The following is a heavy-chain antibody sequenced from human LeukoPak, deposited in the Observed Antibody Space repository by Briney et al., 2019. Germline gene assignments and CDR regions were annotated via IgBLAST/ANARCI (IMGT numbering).Heavy chain of an antibody. J-gene: IGHJ3*02. CDR2: ISAYNGNT. V-gene: IGHV1-18*01. CDR1: GGTFSSYA. CDR3: AREQDAFDI. Sequence: SSVKVSCKASGGTFSSYAISWVRQAPGQGLEWMGWISAYNGNTNYAQKLRGRVTMTTDTSTGTAYMELRSLRSDDTAVYYCAREQDAFDIWGQGTMVTVSS.